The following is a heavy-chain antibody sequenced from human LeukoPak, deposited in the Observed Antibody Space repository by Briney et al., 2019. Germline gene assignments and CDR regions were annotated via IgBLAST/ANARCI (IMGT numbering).Heavy chain of an antibody. D-gene: IGHD6-13*01. CDR1: GGSISSGGYY. CDR2: IYYSGST. J-gene: IGHJ6*03. Sequence: SETLSLTCTVSGGSISSGGYYWSWIRQHPGKGLEWIGYIYYSGSTYYNPSLKSRVTISVDTSKNQFSLKLSSVTAADTAVYYCARVAAANSPSHYYYYYMDVWGKGTTVTVSS. CDR3: ARVAAANSPSHYYYYYMDV. V-gene: IGHV4-31*03.